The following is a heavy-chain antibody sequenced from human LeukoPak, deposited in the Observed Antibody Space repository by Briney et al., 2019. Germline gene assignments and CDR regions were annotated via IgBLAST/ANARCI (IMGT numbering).Heavy chain of an antibody. Sequence: GGSLRLSCAASGFAFSRSPMLWVRQAPGKGLEWVSSITGIGDGTYYADSVKGRFTISRDNSQNTLYLQMNGLRADDAAVYYCARDHENGPNIGFDYGGQGTLVTVSS. J-gene: IGHJ4*02. CDR3: ARDHENGPNIGFDY. D-gene: IGHD4/OR15-4a*01. CDR2: ITGIGDGT. V-gene: IGHV3-23*01. CDR1: GFAFSRSP.